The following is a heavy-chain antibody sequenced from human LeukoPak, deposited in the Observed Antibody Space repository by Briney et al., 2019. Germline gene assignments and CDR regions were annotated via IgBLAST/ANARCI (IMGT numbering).Heavy chain of an antibody. D-gene: IGHD3-22*01. CDR1: GYSFTSYW. Sequence: GESLKISCKGSGYSFTSYWIGWVRQMPGKGLEWMGIIYRGDSDIRYSPSFQGQVTISADKSISTAYLQWSSLKASDTAMYYCARLRPPYYYDYSGHYLSYCDYWGQGTLVTVSS. V-gene: IGHV5-51*01. CDR3: ARLRPPYYYDYSGHYLSYCDY. J-gene: IGHJ4*02. CDR2: IYRGDSDI.